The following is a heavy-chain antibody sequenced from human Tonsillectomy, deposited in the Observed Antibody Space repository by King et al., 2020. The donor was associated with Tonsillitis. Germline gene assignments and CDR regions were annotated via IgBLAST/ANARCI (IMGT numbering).Heavy chain of an antibody. CDR1: GFTFSSGS. Sequence: VQLVESGGRLVKPGGSLRLSCAASGFTFSSGSMNWVRQAPGRGLEWVSYISSRSSYIYSADSVKGRFTIPRDNTKNSLYLQMYRLRDEDTAVYYCARDLSGDEGFDYWGQGTLVTVSS. CDR2: ISSRSSYI. D-gene: IGHD7-27*01. V-gene: IGHV3-21*01. CDR3: ARDLSGDEGFDY. J-gene: IGHJ4*02.